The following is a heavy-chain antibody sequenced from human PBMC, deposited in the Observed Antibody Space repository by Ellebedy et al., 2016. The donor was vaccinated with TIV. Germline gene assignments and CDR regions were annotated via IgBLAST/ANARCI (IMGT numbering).Heavy chain of an antibody. V-gene: IGHV3-74*01. CDR2: VNGGGVST. D-gene: IGHD2/OR15-2a*01. CDR1: GFTFSSYW. Sequence: GESLKISCEASGFTFSSYWMHWVRQAPGKGLVWVSRVNGGGVSTSYSDSVKGRFTISRDNAKNTLYLQMNSLRAEDTAVYYCTRTLTSYYFDYWGQGALVTVSS. J-gene: IGHJ4*02. CDR3: TRTLTSYYFDY.